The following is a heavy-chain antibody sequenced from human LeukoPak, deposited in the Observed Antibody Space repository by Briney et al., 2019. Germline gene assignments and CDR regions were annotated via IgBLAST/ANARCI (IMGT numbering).Heavy chain of an antibody. V-gene: IGHV4-59*01. CDR2: IYYSGST. D-gene: IGHD3-22*01. CDR3: ARSGDYYDIQGFDY. Sequence: SETLSLTCTVSGGSLSSYYWSWIRQPPGKGLEWIGYIYYSGSTNYNPSLKSRVTISVDTSKNQFSLKLSSVTAADTAVYYCARSGDYYDIQGFDYWGQGTLVTVSS. CDR1: GGSLSSYY. J-gene: IGHJ4*02.